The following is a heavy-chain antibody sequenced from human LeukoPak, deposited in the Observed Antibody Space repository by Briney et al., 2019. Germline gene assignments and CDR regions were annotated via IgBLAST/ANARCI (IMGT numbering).Heavy chain of an antibody. CDR2: ISGSGSST. V-gene: IGHV3-23*01. CDR3: AKLLMATVTYFDY. CDR1: GFTFTTYV. J-gene: IGHJ4*02. Sequence: GGSLRLSCAASGFTFTTYVMSWVRQAPGKGLEWVSAISGSGSSTHYADSVKGRFTISRDNSKNTLYLQMNSLRAEDTAVYYCAKLLMATVTYFDYWGQGTLVTVSS. D-gene: IGHD4-17*01.